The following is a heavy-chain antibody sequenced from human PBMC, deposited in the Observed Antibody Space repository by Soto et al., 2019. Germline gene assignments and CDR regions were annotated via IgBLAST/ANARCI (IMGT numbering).Heavy chain of an antibody. J-gene: IGHJ4*02. V-gene: IGHV4-59*02. CDR2: TYHRGNT. D-gene: IGHD6-25*01. CDR3: ARIGGYHGPLDY. CDR1: GVSVSSYF. Sequence: HTVSITGAGSGVSVSSYFWSWIRQAPGGGLEWIGYTYHRGNTNYSPSLKSRVAISLDTSENQFSLKVNSVTAADTAVYYCARIGGYHGPLDYWGQGTSVTVSS.